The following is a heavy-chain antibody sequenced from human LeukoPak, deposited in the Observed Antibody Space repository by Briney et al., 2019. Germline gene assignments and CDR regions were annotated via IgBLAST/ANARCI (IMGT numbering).Heavy chain of an antibody. D-gene: IGHD3-10*01. CDR1: GFTFSSYA. Sequence: GGSLRLSCAASGFTFSSYAMTWVRQAPGKGLEWVSAISGSGGSTYYADSVKGRFTISRDNSKNTLYLQMNSLRAEDTAVYYCAKDYYGSGSYLYWGQGTLVTVSS. J-gene: IGHJ4*02. CDR3: AKDYYGSGSYLY. V-gene: IGHV3-23*01. CDR2: ISGSGGST.